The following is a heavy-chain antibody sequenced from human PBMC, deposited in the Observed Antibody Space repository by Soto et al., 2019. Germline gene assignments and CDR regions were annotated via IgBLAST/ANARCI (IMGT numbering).Heavy chain of an antibody. D-gene: IGHD6-19*01. CDR2: IKQDGSEK. V-gene: IGHV3-7*01. J-gene: IGHJ2*01. CDR1: GFTFSSYW. CDR3: AREGDSSGFYFDL. Sequence: EVQLVESGGGLVQPGGSLRLSCAASGFTFSSYWMSWVRQAPGKGLEWVANIKQDGSEKYYVDSVKGRFTISRDNAKNSVYLQMDSLRAGDTAVYYCAREGDSSGFYFDLWGRGTLVTVSS.